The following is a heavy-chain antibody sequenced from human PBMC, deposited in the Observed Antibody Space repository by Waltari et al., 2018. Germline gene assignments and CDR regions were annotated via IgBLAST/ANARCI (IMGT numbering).Heavy chain of an antibody. CDR3: TIHSSPGAGDY. CDR2: IKSKTDGGTT. J-gene: IGHJ4*02. D-gene: IGHD6-13*01. Sequence: EVQLVESGGGLVKPGGSLRLSCAASGFTFSNAWMSWVRQAPGKGLEWVGRIKSKTDGGTTDYAAPVKGRFTISRDDSKNTLYLQMNSLKTEDTAVYYCTIHSSPGAGDYWGQGTLVTVSS. V-gene: IGHV3-15*01. CDR1: GFTFSNAW.